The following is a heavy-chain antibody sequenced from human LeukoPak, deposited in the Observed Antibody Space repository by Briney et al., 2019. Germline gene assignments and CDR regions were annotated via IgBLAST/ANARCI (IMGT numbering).Heavy chain of an antibody. D-gene: IGHD3-22*01. Sequence: GGSLRVSCAASGFTFSDDYMSWIRQAPGKGLEWVSYISSSGSTIYYADSVKGRFTISRDNAKNSLYLQMNSLRAEDTAVYYCARWEGLYYYDSSGYYWGQGTLVTASS. CDR3: ARWEGLYYYDSSGYY. J-gene: IGHJ4*02. V-gene: IGHV3-11*01. CDR2: ISSSGSTI. CDR1: GFTFSDDY.